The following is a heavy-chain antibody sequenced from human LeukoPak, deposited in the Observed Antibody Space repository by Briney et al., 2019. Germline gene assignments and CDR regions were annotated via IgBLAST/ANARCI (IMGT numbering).Heavy chain of an antibody. V-gene: IGHV3-23*01. CDR1: GLTFGTYA. CDR2: ISASGGDT. J-gene: IGHJ4*02. D-gene: IGHD3-10*01. Sequence: GGSLRLSCAASGLTFGTYAMSWVRQAPGKGLEWVSLISASGGDTYNADSVKGRFTTSRDNSRNILYLQMNSLRPEDTAVYYCAKESSGSSHRGVFDYWGQGSLVTVSS. CDR3: AKESSGSSHRGVFDY.